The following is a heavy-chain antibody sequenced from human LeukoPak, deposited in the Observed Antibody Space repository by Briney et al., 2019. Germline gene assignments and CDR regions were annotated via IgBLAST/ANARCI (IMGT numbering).Heavy chain of an antibody. Sequence: GGSLRLSCAASGFTFSIYAMTWVRQAPGKGLEWVSTISGSGDSTYYADSVKGRFTISRDNSENTLYLQMNSLGADDTAIYYCANPRSGYMYYFDCWGQGTLVTVSS. V-gene: IGHV3-23*01. J-gene: IGHJ4*02. D-gene: IGHD5-12*01. CDR3: ANPRSGYMYYFDC. CDR2: ISGSGDST. CDR1: GFTFSIYA.